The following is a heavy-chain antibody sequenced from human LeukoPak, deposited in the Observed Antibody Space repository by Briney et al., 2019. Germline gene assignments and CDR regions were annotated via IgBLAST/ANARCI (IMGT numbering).Heavy chain of an antibody. D-gene: IGHD6-13*01. J-gene: IGHJ4*02. Sequence: GGSLRLSCAASGFTFSSFAMSWVRQAPGKGLEWVSAINFSGGTTYYADSVKGRFTISRDNAKNSLYLQMNSLRAEDTAVYYCARDGGSRGYWGQGTLVTVSS. CDR2: INFSGGTT. CDR3: ARDGGSRGY. CDR1: GFTFSSFA. V-gene: IGHV3-23*01.